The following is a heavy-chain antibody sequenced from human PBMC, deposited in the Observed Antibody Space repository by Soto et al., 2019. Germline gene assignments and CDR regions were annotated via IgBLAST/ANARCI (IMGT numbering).Heavy chain of an antibody. D-gene: IGHD3-10*01. J-gene: IGHJ4*02. V-gene: IGHV3-15*01. CDR2: IKSGTDGGTT. Sequence: EVQLVESGGGLVKPGGSLRLSCAVSGFTFSNAWMTWVRQAPGKGLEWVGRIKSGTDGGTTDYAVPVKGRFTISRDDSKNTLYLEMNSLKTEDTAVYYGTTGGDDLVQGIIVGYFDSWGQGSLVTVSS. CDR3: TTGGDDLVQGIIVGYFDS. CDR1: GFTFSNAW.